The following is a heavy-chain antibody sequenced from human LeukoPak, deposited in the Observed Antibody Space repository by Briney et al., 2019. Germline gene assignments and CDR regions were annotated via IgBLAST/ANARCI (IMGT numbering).Heavy chain of an antibody. V-gene: IGHV1-2*02. Sequence: GASVKVSCKASGYIFTDYYIHWVRQAPGQGLEWMGWINPHSGGTNYAQNFQGRVTMTRDMSITTVDMELRSLRSDDTAVYYCARVRYSSSWYSFDYWGQGTLVTVSS. CDR3: ARVRYSSSWYSFDY. CDR2: INPHSGGT. D-gene: IGHD6-13*01. J-gene: IGHJ4*02. CDR1: GYIFTDYY.